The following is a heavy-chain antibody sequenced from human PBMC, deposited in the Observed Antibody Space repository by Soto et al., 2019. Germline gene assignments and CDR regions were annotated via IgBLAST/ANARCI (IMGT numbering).Heavy chain of an antibody. V-gene: IGHV3-30*02. J-gene: IGHJ5*02. CDR3: SIVRGADSPLDP. Sequence: GGSLRLSCEGSGFIFSDNGIHWVRQAPGKGLEWVAFMTYDGSAKFQADAVKGRSTISSDNSKSTLFLHMSSLRAEDTAMYYCSIVRGADSPLDPWGQGTLVTVSS. D-gene: IGHD3-10*02. CDR2: MTYDGSAK. CDR1: GFIFSDNG.